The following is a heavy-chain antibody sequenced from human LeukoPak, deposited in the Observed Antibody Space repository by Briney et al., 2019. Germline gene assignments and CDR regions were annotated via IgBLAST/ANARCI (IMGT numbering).Heavy chain of an antibody. Sequence: ASVKVSCKASGYTFTTYGISWVRQAPGQGLEWMGWISAYNGNTNYAQKFQGRVTMTTDTSTSTAYMELRSLRSDDTAMYYCARDWRRSYCSSTSCSHLGIWGQGTLVTVSS. V-gene: IGHV1-18*01. J-gene: IGHJ4*02. CDR1: GYTFTTYG. CDR3: ARDWRRSYCSSTSCSHLGI. D-gene: IGHD2-2*01. CDR2: ISAYNGNT.